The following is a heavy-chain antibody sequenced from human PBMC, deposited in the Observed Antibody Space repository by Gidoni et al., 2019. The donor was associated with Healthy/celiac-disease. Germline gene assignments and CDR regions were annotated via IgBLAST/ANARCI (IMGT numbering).Heavy chain of an antibody. J-gene: IGHJ4*02. Sequence: EVQLLESGGGLVQPGGSLRLSCAASGFTFSSYAMSWVRQAPGKGLEWVSAISGSGGSTYYADSVKGRFTISRDNSKNTLYLQMNSLRAEDTAVYYCAAGYSSSWAIDYWGQGTLVTVSS. CDR2: ISGSGGST. CDR3: AAGYSSSWAIDY. D-gene: IGHD6-13*01. V-gene: IGHV3-23*01. CDR1: GFTFSSYA.